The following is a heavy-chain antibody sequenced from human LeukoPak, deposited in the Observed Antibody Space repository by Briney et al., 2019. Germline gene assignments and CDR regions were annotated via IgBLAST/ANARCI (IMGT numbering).Heavy chain of an antibody. Sequence: GGSLRLSCVASGLTFSSHAMTWVRQTPEKGLEWVSGITGSGGTTYHADSVKGRFTISRDNSKNTLYLRMNNLRAEDTAVYYCAKNRGAGSHYYYHMNVWGKGTTVTVSS. CDR1: GLTFSSHA. D-gene: IGHD1-26*01. CDR2: ITGSGGTT. CDR3: AKNRGAGSHYYYHMNV. V-gene: IGHV3-23*01. J-gene: IGHJ6*03.